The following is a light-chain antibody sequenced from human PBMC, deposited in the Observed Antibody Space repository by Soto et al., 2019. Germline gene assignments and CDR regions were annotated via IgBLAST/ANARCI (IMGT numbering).Light chain of an antibody. CDR3: SLDAGTYNLYF. Sequence: QSALTQPPSASGSPGQSVTISCTGTSSDVGAYNYVSWYQQHPGKAPKLMIYEVSKRPSGVPDRFSGSKSGNTASLTVSGLQDEDEADYYCSLDAGTYNLYFLGTGTKVTVL. CDR2: EVS. CDR1: SSDVGAYNY. J-gene: IGLJ1*01. V-gene: IGLV2-8*01.